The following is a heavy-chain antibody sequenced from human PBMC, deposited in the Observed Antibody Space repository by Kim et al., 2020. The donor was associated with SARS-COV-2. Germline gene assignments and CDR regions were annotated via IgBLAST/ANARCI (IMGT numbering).Heavy chain of an antibody. V-gene: IGHV3-23*01. CDR1: GFTFSSYA. J-gene: IGHJ1*01. Sequence: GGSLRLSCAASGFTFSSYAMSWVRQAPGKGLEWVSAICSSGGSTYYADSVKGRFTISRDNSKNTLYLQMNSLRAEDTAVYYCAKDSGGYRHHWGQGTLVTVSS. D-gene: IGHD2-15*01. CDR2: ICSSGGST. CDR3: AKDSGGYRHH.